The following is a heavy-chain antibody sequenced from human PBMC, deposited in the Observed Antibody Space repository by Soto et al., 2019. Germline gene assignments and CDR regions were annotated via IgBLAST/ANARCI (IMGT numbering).Heavy chain of an antibody. J-gene: IGHJ3*01. CDR2: VHHTGNT. V-gene: IGHV4-30-2*01. CDR3: AKECGGTCLDAFDV. Sequence: QVQLKESGSGLVKPAQTLSLTCAVSGGSITSGGFSWSWIRQPPGKGLEWIGYVHHTGNTDYHPSLGSRVTISLDRSRNLFSLNLTSVTAADTSTYYCAKECGGTCLDAFDVWGPGTTVIVSS. D-gene: IGHD2-15*01. CDR1: GGSITSGGFS.